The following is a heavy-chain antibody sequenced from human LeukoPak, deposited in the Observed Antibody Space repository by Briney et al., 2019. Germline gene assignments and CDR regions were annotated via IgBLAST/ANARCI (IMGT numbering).Heavy chain of an antibody. CDR3: ARPRDPSGSYFFGYYYYYMDV. CDR1: GYTFASYD. J-gene: IGHJ6*03. Sequence: GASVKVSCKASGYTFASYDINWVRQATGQGLEWMGWMNPNSGNTGYARKFQGRVTMTSSTSISTAYMELSSLRSEDTAVYYCARPRDPSGSYFFGYYYYYMDVWGKGTTVTVSS. V-gene: IGHV1-8*01. CDR2: MNPNSGNT. D-gene: IGHD1-26*01.